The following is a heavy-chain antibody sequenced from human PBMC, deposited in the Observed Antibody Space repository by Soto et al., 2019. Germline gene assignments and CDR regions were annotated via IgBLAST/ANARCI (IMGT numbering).Heavy chain of an antibody. CDR1: GYTFTSYG. CDR3: ARVTTAAGISARGVY. J-gene: IGHJ4*02. CDR2: ISAYNGNT. Sequence: QVQLVQSGAEVKKPGASVKVSCKASGYTFTSYGISWVRQAPGQGLEWMGWISAYNGNTNHAQKLQGRVTMTTDTSTSTAYMELRSLRSDDTAVYYCARVTTAAGISARGVYWGQGTLVTVSS. D-gene: IGHD6-13*01. V-gene: IGHV1-18*01.